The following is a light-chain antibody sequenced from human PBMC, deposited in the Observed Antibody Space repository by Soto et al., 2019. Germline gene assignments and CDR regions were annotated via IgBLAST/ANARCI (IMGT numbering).Light chain of an antibody. J-gene: IGKJ1*01. Sequence: DIQMTQSPSSLSASVGDRVNITCRASQSISRYLNWYQQKPGKAPKLLIYAASPLQSGVPSRFSGSGSGTDFTLTISSLQPEDFAVYYCQQYNNWPPWTFGQGTKVEIK. CDR1: QSISRY. CDR2: AAS. V-gene: IGKV1-39*01. CDR3: QQYNNWPPWT.